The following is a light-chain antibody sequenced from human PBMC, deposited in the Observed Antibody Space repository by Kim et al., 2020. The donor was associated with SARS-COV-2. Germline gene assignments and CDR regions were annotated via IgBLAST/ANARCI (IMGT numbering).Light chain of an antibody. V-gene: IGKV1-9*01. J-gene: IGKJ4*01. Sequence: DIQLTQSPSFLSASVGDRVTITCRASQGISSYLAWYQQKPGKAPKLLIYAASTLQSGVPSRFSGSGSGTEFTLTISSLQPEDFATYYCQQLNSYPPFGGGTKVEI. CDR3: QQLNSYPP. CDR1: QGISSY. CDR2: AAS.